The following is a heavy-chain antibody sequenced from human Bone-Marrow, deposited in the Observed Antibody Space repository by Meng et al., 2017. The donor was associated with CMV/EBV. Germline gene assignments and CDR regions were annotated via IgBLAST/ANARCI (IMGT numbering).Heavy chain of an antibody. Sequence: SETLSLTCTVSGGSISSYYWSWIRQPPGKGLEWIGYIYYSGSTNYNPSLKSRVTISVDTSKNQFSLKLSSVTAADTAVYYCARGLYDFWSGYPSGMDVWGQGTTVTVSS. J-gene: IGHJ6*02. CDR1: GGSISSYY. D-gene: IGHD3-3*01. V-gene: IGHV4-59*12. CDR2: IYYSGST. CDR3: ARGLYDFWSGYPSGMDV.